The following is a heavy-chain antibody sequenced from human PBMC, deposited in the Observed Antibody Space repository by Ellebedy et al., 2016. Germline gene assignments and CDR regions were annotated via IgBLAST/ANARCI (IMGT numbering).Heavy chain of an antibody. J-gene: IGHJ4*02. Sequence: GESLKISXIASNFAFSTYYMSWVRQAPGKGLEWVSTISAGSDTTRLADSVKGRFTISRDSSKNSVYLRMNNLRVEDTAVYYCRQGHYADLWGQGILVTVSS. CDR3: RQGHYADL. CDR1: NFAFSTYY. CDR2: ISAGSDTT. V-gene: IGHV3-23*01. D-gene: IGHD4-17*01.